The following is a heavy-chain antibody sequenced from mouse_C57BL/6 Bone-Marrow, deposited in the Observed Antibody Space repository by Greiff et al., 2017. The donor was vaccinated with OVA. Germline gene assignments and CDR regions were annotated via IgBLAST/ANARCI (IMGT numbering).Heavy chain of an antibody. CDR2: ISSGSSTI. Sequence: EVKLVESGGGLVKPGGSLKLSCAASGFTFSDYGMHWVRQAPEKGLEWVAYISSGSSTIYYADTVKGRFTISRDNAKNTLFLQMTRLRSEDTAMYYCAREELRWYYFDYWGQGTTLTVSS. J-gene: IGHJ2*01. CDR3: AREELRWYYFDY. CDR1: GFTFSDYG. D-gene: IGHD1-1*02. V-gene: IGHV5-17*01.